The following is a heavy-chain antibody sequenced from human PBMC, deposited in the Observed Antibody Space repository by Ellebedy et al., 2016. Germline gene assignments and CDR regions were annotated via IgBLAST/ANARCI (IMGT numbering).Heavy chain of an antibody. Sequence: GESLKISXAASGFTFSSYSMNWVRQAPGKGLEWVSYISSSSSTIYYADSVKGRFTISRDNAKNSLYLQMNSLRAEDTAVYYCASIVGPLGSLFDYWGQGTLVTVSS. CDR1: GFTFSSYS. D-gene: IGHD3-22*01. CDR2: ISSSSSTI. V-gene: IGHV3-48*04. J-gene: IGHJ4*02. CDR3: ASIVGPLGSLFDY.